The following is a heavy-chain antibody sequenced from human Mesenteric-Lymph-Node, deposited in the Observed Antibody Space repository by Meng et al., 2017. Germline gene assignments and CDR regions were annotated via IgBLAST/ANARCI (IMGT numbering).Heavy chain of an antibody. Sequence: GESLKISCAASEFTFSSYWMHWVRQAPGKGLVWVSRINSDGSSTSYADSVRGRFTISRDNAVNTVYLQMNSLRVEDTAVYYCARGGADTAVGHHYWGQGTLVTVSS. CDR2: INSDGSST. D-gene: IGHD5-18*01. J-gene: IGHJ4*02. CDR1: EFTFSSYW. V-gene: IGHV3-74*01. CDR3: ARGGADTAVGHHY.